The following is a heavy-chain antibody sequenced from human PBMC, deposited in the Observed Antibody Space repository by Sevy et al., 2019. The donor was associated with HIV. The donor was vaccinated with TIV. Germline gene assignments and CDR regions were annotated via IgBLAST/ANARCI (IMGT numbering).Heavy chain of an antibody. CDR3: AKEYYYDSSGSVGAFDI. Sequence: GGSLRLSCAASGFTFSSYAMSWVRQAPGKGLEWVSAISGSGGSTYYADSVKGRLTISRDNSKNTLYLQMNSLTAEDTAVYYCAKEYYYDSSGSVGAFDIWGQGTMVTVSS. D-gene: IGHD3-22*01. CDR2: ISGSGGST. CDR1: GFTFSSYA. V-gene: IGHV3-23*01. J-gene: IGHJ3*02.